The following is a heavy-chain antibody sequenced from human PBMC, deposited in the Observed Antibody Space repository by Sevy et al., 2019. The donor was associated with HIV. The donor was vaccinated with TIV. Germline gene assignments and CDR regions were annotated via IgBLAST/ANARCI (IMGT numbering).Heavy chain of an antibody. J-gene: IGHJ4*02. V-gene: IGHV3-7*01. Sequence: GGSLRLSCAASGFTFSDYYMGWVRKAPGKGLEWMANINQDGSQKNYVDSVKSRFTISRDNAKNSVSLQMNSLRVDDTAIYYCARELWPGDDWGQGTLVTVSS. CDR3: ARELWPGDD. D-gene: IGHD2-21*01. CDR1: GFTFSDYY. CDR2: INQDGSQK.